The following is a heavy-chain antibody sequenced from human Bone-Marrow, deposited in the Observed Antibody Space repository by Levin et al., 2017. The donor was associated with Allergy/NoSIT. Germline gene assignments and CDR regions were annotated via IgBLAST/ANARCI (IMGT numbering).Heavy chain of an antibody. J-gene: IGHJ5*02. Sequence: SQTLSLPCTVSCGSIRSSYWSWIRQPPGKGLEWIGYIYYSGSTNYNPSLKSRVTISVDTSKNQFSLKLSSVTAADTAVYYWARDRGGYCSGGSCYSHWFDPWGQGTLVTVSS. D-gene: IGHD2-15*01. CDR2: IYYSGST. CDR1: CGSIRSSY. V-gene: IGHV4-59*01. CDR3: ARDRGGYCSGGSCYSHWFDP.